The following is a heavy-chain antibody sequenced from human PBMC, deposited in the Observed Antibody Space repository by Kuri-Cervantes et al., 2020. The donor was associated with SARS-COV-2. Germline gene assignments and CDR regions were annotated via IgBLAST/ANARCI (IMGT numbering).Heavy chain of an antibody. Sequence: SETLSLTCSVSGGSIRSGAYYCHWIRHRPGKGLEWIGNICYNGVTYYNPSLKSRVTISVDTSKNQFSLKLSSMTAADTAVYYCATDKPSYGGNGYLQLWGQGTLVTVSS. CDR1: GGSIRSGAYY. J-gene: IGHJ1*01. D-gene: IGHD4-23*01. V-gene: IGHV4-31*03. CDR2: ICYNGVT. CDR3: ATDKPSYGGNGYLQL.